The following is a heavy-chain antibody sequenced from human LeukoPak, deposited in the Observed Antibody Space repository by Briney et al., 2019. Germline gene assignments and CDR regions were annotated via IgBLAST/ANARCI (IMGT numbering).Heavy chain of an antibody. D-gene: IGHD3-22*01. V-gene: IGHV4-39*07. CDR1: GGSISSGSYY. Sequence: PSQTLSLTCTVSGGSISSGSYYWSWIRQPPGKGLEWIGEINHSGSTNYNPSLKSRVTISVDTSKNQFSLKLSSVTAADTAVYYCARGRRYRWSVFASSGYRYYFDYWGQGTLVTVSS. J-gene: IGHJ4*02. CDR2: INHSGST. CDR3: ARGRRYRWSVFASSGYRYYFDY.